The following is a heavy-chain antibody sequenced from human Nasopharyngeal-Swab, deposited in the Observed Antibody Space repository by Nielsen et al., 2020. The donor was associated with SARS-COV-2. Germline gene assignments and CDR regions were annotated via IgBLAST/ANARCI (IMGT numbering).Heavy chain of an antibody. D-gene: IGHD4-11*01. CDR2: INHSGST. J-gene: IGHJ4*02. Sequence: RQAPGKGLEWIGEINHSGSTNYNPSLKSRVTISVDTSKNQFSLKLSSVTAADTAVYYCARATVRKTGGFDYWGQGTLVTVSS. CDR3: ARATVRKTGGFDY. V-gene: IGHV4-34*01.